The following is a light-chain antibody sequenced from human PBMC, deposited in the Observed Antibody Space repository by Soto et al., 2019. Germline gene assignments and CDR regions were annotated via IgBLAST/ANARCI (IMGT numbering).Light chain of an antibody. J-gene: IGLJ3*02. CDR2: DPN. V-gene: IGLV1-40*01. CDR1: SSNIGAGYD. Sequence: QSVLTQPPSVSGAPGQRVTISCTGSSSNIGAGYDVHWYQQIPGTAPKLLIYDPNNRPSGVPDRFSGSKSGTSASLAITGLQAEDEADYYCQSYDTSLTGWVFGGGTKLTV. CDR3: QSYDTSLTGWV.